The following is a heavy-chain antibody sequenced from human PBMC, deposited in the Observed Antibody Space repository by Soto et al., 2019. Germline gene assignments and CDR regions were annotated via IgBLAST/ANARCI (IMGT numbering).Heavy chain of an antibody. CDR3: AAPRDEYGSGISWFTYGMDV. CDR2: INSISSTI. J-gene: IGHJ6*02. V-gene: IGHV3-48*01. Sequence: GGSLRLSCAASGFTFSNYNMNWVRQAPGKGLEWVSYINSISSTINYADSVKGRFTISRDNAKNSLYLQINRLTVDDTAIYYCAAPRDEYGSGISWFTYGMDVWGQGTTVTVSS. D-gene: IGHD3-10*01. CDR1: GFTFSNYN.